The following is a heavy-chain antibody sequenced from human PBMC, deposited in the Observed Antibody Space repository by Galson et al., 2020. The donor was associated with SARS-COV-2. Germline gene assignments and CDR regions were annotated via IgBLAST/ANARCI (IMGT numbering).Heavy chain of an antibody. CDR3: ARLPVVRGVDY. D-gene: IGHD3-10*01. J-gene: IGHJ4*02. V-gene: IGHV4-59*01. Sequence: ASETLSLTCTVSGGSINIYYWSWIRQPPGKGLEWIGYLYYGGKTNYNPSLGSRFAISVDTSKSQFSLTLKSVTAADTAVYYCARLPVVRGVDYWGQGILVTVSS. CDR2: LYYGGKT. CDR1: GGSINIYY.